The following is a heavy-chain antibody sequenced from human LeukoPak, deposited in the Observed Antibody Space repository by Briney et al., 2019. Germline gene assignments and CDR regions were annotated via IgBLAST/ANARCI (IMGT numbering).Heavy chain of an antibody. Sequence: GGSLRLSCAASGFTFSSYSMNWVRQAPGKGLEWVSSISSSSSYIYYADSVKGRFTISRDNAKNSLYLQMNSLRAEDTALYYCARASLYDNSAYYLDYWGQGTLVTVSS. J-gene: IGHJ4*02. V-gene: IGHV3-21*04. CDR2: ISSSSSYI. CDR1: GFTFSSYS. D-gene: IGHD3-22*01. CDR3: ARASLYDNSAYYLDY.